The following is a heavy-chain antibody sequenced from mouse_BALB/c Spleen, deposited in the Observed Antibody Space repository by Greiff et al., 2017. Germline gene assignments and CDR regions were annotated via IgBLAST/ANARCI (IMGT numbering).Heavy chain of an antibody. CDR2: IWGGGST. Sequence: VHLVESGPGLVAPSQSLSITCTVSGFSLSRYSVHWVRQPPGKGLEWLGMIWGGGSTDYNSALKSRLSISKDNSKSQVFLKMNSLQTDDTAMYYCARYGSSLHWYFDVWGAGTTVTVSS. CDR1: GFSLSRYS. J-gene: IGHJ1*01. D-gene: IGHD1-1*01. CDR3: ARYGSSLHWYFDV. V-gene: IGHV2-6-4*01.